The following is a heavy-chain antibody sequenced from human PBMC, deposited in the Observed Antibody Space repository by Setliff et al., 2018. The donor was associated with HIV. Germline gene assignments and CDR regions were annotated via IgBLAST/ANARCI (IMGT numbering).Heavy chain of an antibody. CDR2: MNPNSGNT. V-gene: IGHV1-8*02. CDR1: GYTFTSYD. Sequence: ASVKVSCKASGYTFTSYDINWVRQATGQGLEWMGWMNPNSGNTGYAQKFQGRVTMTRDTSTSTVYMELSSLRSEDTAVYYCARDRVVGAPNAFDIWGQGTMVTVSS. J-gene: IGHJ3*02. CDR3: ARDRVVGAPNAFDI. D-gene: IGHD1-26*01.